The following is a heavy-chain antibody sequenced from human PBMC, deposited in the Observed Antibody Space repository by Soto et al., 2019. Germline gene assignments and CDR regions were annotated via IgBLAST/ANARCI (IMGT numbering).Heavy chain of an antibody. V-gene: IGHV3-23*01. CDR3: AKDPTKETAMVTIYFEY. CDR1: GFTFNNYA. CDR2: ISSSGDIT. J-gene: IGHJ4*02. Sequence: PGGSLRLSCAASGFTFNNYAMGGVRQAPGKGLQWVSSISSSGDITYYRDSVKGRFTISRDNSKNTLYLKMKSLRAEDTAVYYCAKDPTKETAMVTIYFEYWGQGTMVTVSS. D-gene: IGHD5-18*01.